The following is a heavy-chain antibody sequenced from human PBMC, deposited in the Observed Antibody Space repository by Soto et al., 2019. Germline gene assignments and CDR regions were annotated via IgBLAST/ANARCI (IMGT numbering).Heavy chain of an antibody. V-gene: IGHV1-3*01. D-gene: IGHD3-10*01. CDR3: ASSGMVRGVIIHKYFQH. Sequence: ASVKVSCKASGYTFTSYAMHWVRQAPGQRLEWMGWINAGNGNTKYSQKFQGRVTITRDTSASTAYMELSSLRSEDTAVYYCASSGMVRGVIIHKYFQHWGQGTLVTVSS. CDR2: INAGNGNT. J-gene: IGHJ1*01. CDR1: GYTFTSYA.